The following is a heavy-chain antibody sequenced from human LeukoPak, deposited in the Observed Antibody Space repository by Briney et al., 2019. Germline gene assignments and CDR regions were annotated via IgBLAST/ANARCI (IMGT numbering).Heavy chain of an antibody. D-gene: IGHD3-10*01. CDR2: IIPILGIA. J-gene: IGHJ6*02. CDR1: GGTFSSYA. V-gene: IGHV1-69*04. CDR3: AREREYYGSGSYSNYYYGMDV. Sequence: ASVKVSCKASGGTFSSYAISWVRQAPGQGLEWMGRIIPILGIANYAQKFQGRVTITADKSTSTAYMELSSLRSEDTAVYYCAREREYYGSGSYSNYYYGMDVWGQGTTVTVSS.